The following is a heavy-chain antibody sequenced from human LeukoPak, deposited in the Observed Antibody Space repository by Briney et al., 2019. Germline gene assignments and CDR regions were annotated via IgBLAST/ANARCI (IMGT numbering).Heavy chain of an antibody. Sequence: ASVKVSCKASGGTFSSYAISWVRQAPGQGLEWMGRVIPILGIANYAQKFQGRVTITADKSTSTAYMELSSLRSEDTAVYYCAREAAADNWFDPWGQGTLVTVSS. J-gene: IGHJ5*02. V-gene: IGHV1-69*04. D-gene: IGHD6-13*01. CDR1: GGTFSSYA. CDR2: VIPILGIA. CDR3: AREAAADNWFDP.